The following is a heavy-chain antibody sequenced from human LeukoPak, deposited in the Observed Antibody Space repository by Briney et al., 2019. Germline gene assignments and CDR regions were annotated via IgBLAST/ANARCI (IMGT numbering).Heavy chain of an antibody. J-gene: IGHJ5*02. D-gene: IGHD3-22*01. CDR2: IYHSGSA. V-gene: IGHV4-30-2*01. Sequence: SETLSLTCAVSGGSISCGGYSWSWIRQPPGKGLEWIGYIYHSGSAYYNPSLKSRVTISVDRSKNQFSLKLSSVIAADTAVYYCARAVGSSGPYNWFDPWGQGTLVTVSS. CDR3: ARAVGSSGPYNWFDP. CDR1: GGSISCGGYS.